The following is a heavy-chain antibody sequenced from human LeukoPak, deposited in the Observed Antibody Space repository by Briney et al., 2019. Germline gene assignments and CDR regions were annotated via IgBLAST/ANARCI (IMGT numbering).Heavy chain of an antibody. CDR2: IYYSGST. D-gene: IGHD3-10*01. CDR1: GGSISSYY. J-gene: IGHJ4*02. CDR3: ARVSYYGSGSSYYFDY. V-gene: IGHV4-59*01. Sequence: SETLSLTCTVSGGSISSYYWSWIRQPPGKGLEWIGYIYYSGSTNYNPSLKSRVTISVDTFKNQFSLKLSSVTAADTAVYYCARVSYYGSGSSYYFDYWGQGTLVTVSS.